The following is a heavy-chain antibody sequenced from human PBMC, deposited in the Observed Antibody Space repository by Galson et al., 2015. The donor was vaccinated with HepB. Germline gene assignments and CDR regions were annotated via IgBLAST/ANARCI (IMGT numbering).Heavy chain of an antibody. CDR3: TRGGLATIGGPTFDS. V-gene: IGHV1-18*01. CDR1: GYIFTNYG. J-gene: IGHJ5*01. Sequence: QSGAEVKKPGASVKVSCRTSGYIFTNYGINWVRQAPGRGFEWMGWVNPLNGDRNYAQKFQGRVTMTTDTSTKTAYVELRRLGYGDTALYYCTRGGLATIGGPTFDSWGQGTLVTVSS. CDR2: VNPLNGDR. D-gene: IGHD5-24*01.